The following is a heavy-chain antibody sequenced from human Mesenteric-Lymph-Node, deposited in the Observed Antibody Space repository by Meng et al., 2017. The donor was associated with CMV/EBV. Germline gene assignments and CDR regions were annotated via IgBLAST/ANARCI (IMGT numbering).Heavy chain of an antibody. J-gene: IGHJ4*02. CDR2: IYWDDDK. D-gene: IGHD5-12*01. V-gene: IGHV2-5*02. CDR1: GGARSTRGGG. CDR3: AHRRQGAYVNY. Sequence: TVSGGARSTRGGGGGWIRQPPGKALEWLALIYWDDDKRYSPSLKSRLAITKDTSKNQVVLTLTNMDPVDTATYYCAHRRQGAYVNYWGQGTLVTVSS.